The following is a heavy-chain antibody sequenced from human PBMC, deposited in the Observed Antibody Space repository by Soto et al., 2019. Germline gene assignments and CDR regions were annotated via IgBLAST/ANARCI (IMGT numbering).Heavy chain of an antibody. CDR1: GGSFSGYY. CDR2: INHSGST. V-gene: IGHV4-34*01. D-gene: IGHD3-16*01. CDR3: ARSPLGYDYVRQTWSEVGDSFDI. J-gene: IGHJ3*02. Sequence: PSETLSLTCAVYGGSFSGYYWSCIRQPPGKGLEWIGEINHSGSTNYNPSLKSRVTISVDTSKNQFSLKLSSVTAAETAVYYCARSPLGYDYVRQTWSEVGDSFDIWGRGTLVTVSS.